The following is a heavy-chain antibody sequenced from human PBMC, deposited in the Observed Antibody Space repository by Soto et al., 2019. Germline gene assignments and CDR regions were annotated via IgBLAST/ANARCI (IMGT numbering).Heavy chain of an antibody. V-gene: IGHV1-18*01. CDR3: ARDAPEGIAVAGNPDDYSYCYGMDV. CDR1: GYTFTSYG. Sequence: ASVKVSCKASGYTFTSYGSSWVRQAPGQGLEWMAWISAYNGNTNYARKHQGRVTMKTEIPTSTAYMELRILRSDDTAVYYCARDAPEGIAVAGNPDDYSYCYGMDVWGQGTTVTVSS. D-gene: IGHD6-19*01. J-gene: IGHJ6*02. CDR2: ISAYNGNT.